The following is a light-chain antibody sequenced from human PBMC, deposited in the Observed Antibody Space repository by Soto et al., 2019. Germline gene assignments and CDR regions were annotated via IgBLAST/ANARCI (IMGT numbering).Light chain of an antibody. J-gene: IGKJ2*01. CDR1: QSVYSNS. CDR2: GAS. Sequence: EIVLTQSPDTLSLSPGDRATLSCRASQSVYSNSLAWYQQRSGQPPRLLIFGASNRATGIPDRFSGSGSGTEFTLSISRLEPEDFAVYYCQQYGSSPYTFGQGTKLETK. CDR3: QQYGSSPYT. V-gene: IGKV3-20*01.